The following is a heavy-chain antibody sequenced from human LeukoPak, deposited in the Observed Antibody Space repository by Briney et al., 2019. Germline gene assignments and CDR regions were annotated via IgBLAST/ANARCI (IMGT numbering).Heavy chain of an antibody. D-gene: IGHD3-22*01. CDR2: INHSGST. CDR3: ARGVPYYYDSSGKYWYSDL. CDR1: GGSFSGYY. Sequence: SETLSLTCAVYGGSFSGYYWSWIRQPPGKGLEWIGEINHSGSTNYNPSLKSRVTISVDTSKNQFSLKLSSVTAADTAVYYCARGVPYYYDSSGKYWYSDLWGRGTLVTVSS. J-gene: IGHJ2*01. V-gene: IGHV4-34*01.